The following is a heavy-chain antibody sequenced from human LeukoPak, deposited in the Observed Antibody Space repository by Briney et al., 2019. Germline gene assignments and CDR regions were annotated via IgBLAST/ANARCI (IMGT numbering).Heavy chain of an antibody. CDR1: GFTFSNYG. J-gene: IGHJ4*02. CDR3: ARDQNEGYGDYFYYFDY. V-gene: IGHV3-33*01. CDR2: IWYDGSNK. D-gene: IGHD4-17*01. Sequence: GGSLRLSCAASGFTFSNYGMRWVRQAPGKGLEWVAVIWYDGSNKYYVDSVKGRFTISRDNSKNTLYLQMNSLRAEDTAVYYCARDQNEGYGDYFYYFDYWGQGTLVTVSS.